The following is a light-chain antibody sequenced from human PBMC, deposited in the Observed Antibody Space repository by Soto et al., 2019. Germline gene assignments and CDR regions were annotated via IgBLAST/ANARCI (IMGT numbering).Light chain of an antibody. CDR3: QQYNNYWT. CDR2: KAP. V-gene: IGKV1-5*03. Sequence: DIPMTQSPSTLSASVGERVTISCRASQSISSLLACYQQKPGKAPKLLIYKAPSLESGVPPSVSGSGSEAEFTLIISSSQPEDIATYYCQQYNNYWTFGQGTKVEIK. J-gene: IGKJ1*01. CDR1: QSISSL.